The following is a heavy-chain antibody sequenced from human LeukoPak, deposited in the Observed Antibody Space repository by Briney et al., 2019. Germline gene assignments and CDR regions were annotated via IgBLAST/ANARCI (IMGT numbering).Heavy chain of an antibody. V-gene: IGHV3-30*18. CDR1: GFTFSSYG. J-gene: IGHJ3*02. Sequence: GGSLRLSCAASGFTFSSYGMHWVRQAPGKGLEWVAVISYDGSNKYYADSVKGRFTISRDNSKNTLYLQMNSLRAEDTAVYYCAKVTFIVVVPAAPDAFDIWGQGTMVTVSS. CDR3: AKVTFIVVVPAAPDAFDI. D-gene: IGHD2-2*01. CDR2: ISYDGSNK.